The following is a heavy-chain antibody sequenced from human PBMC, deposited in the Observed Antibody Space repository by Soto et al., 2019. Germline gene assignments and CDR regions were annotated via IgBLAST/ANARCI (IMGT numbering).Heavy chain of an antibody. CDR3: AKPPRSGPYSSSSAAFDI. CDR1: GFTFSSYG. CDR2: ISYDGSNK. Sequence: LRLSCAASGFTFSSYGMHWVRQAPGKGLEWVAVISYDGSNKYYADSVKGRFTISRDNSKNTLYLQMNSLRAEDTAVYYCAKPPRSGPYSSSSAAFDIWGQGTMVTVSS. J-gene: IGHJ3*02. V-gene: IGHV3-30*18. D-gene: IGHD6-6*01.